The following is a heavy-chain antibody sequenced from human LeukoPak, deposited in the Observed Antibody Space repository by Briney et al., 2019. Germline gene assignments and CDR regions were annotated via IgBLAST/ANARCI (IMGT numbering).Heavy chain of an antibody. CDR2: INHSGST. CDR3: ARGGYCSGGSCYGGGSDY. CDR1: GGSFSGYY. J-gene: IGHJ4*02. D-gene: IGHD2-15*01. V-gene: IGHV4-34*01. Sequence: SETLSLTCAVYGGSFSGYYWSWIRQPPGKGLEWIGEINHSGSTNYNPSLKSRVTISVDTSKNQFSLKLSSVTAADTAVYYCARGGYCSGGSCYGGGSDYWGQGTLVTVSS.